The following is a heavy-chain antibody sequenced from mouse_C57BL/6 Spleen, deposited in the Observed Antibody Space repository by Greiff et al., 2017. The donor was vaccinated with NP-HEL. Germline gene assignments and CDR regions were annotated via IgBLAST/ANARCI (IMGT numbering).Heavy chain of an antibody. V-gene: IGHV1-39*01. D-gene: IGHD1-1*01. J-gene: IGHJ4*01. Sequence: VHVKQSGPELVKPGASVKISCKASGYSFTDYNMNWVKQSNGKSLEWIGVINPNYGTTSYNQKFKGKATLTVDQSSSTAYMQLNSLTSEDSAVYYCARTGGSSLYAMDYWGQGTSVTVSS. CDR2: INPNYGTT. CDR1: GYSFTDYN. CDR3: ARTGGSSLYAMDY.